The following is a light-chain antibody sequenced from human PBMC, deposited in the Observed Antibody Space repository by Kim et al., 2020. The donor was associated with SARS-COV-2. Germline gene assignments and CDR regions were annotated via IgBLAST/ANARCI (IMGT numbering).Light chain of an antibody. CDR2: DAS. Sequence: IQLTQSPSSLSASVGDRVTITCQASQGISTFLDWYQQTPGKAPKLLIYDASTLETGVPSRFSGSGSGTDFTLTISSLQPEDSATYYCQQDDNYPLTFGGGTKVDIK. CDR1: QGISTF. CDR3: QQDDNYPLT. J-gene: IGKJ4*01. V-gene: IGKV1-33*01.